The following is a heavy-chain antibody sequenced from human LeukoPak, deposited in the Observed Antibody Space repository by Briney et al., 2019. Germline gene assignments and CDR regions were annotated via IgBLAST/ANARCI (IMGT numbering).Heavy chain of an antibody. Sequence: SETLSLTCAVYGDSFSGYYWSWLRQPPGKGLEWLGEINHSGSNKFNPSLKSRVTILVETSKNQSSLKHRYGTTADTAGYYCAGGSEYGDYSGVYYYYGMDVWGQGTTVTVSS. V-gene: IGHV4-34*01. J-gene: IGHJ6*02. CDR1: GDSFSGYY. D-gene: IGHD4-17*01. CDR3: AGGSEYGDYSGVYYYYGMDV. CDR2: INHSGSN.